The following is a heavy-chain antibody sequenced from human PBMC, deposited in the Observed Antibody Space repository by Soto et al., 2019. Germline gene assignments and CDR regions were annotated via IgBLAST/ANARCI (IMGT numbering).Heavy chain of an antibody. Sequence: SETLSLTCAVYGGSFSGYYWSWIRQPPGKGLEWIGEINHSGSTNYNPSLKSRVTISVDTSKNQFSLKLSSVTAADTAVYYCARWGNIAVLPYWGQGTLVTVSS. CDR1: GGSFSGYY. D-gene: IGHD6-19*01. V-gene: IGHV4-34*01. CDR2: INHSGST. J-gene: IGHJ4*02. CDR3: ARWGNIAVLPY.